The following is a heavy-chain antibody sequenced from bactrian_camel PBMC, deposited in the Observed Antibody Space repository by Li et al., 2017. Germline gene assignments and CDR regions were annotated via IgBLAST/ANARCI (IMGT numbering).Heavy chain of an antibody. CDR3: ATGLLPVF. CDR2: IDKDGTT. V-gene: IGHV3S53*01. Sequence: QVQLVESGGGLVQPGGSLRLSCAASRYSFSTCTMGWYRQTPGEERELVSSIDKDGTTYYQDSVKGRFTVSLDKAKNTVFLQMGSLKPEDTAMYYCATGLLPVFWGQGTQVTVS. D-gene: IGHD3*01. CDR1: RYSFSTCT. J-gene: IGHJ4*01.